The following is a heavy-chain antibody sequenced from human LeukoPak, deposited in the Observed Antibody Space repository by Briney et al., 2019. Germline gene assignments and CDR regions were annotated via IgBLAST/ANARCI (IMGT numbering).Heavy chain of an antibody. J-gene: IGHJ6*03. Sequence: ASVKVSCKASGYTFTSYGISWVRQAPGQGLEWMGSISAYNGNTNYAQKLQGRVTMTTDTSTSTAYMELSSLRSEDTAVYYCARDRGLGYCSSTSCQNYYYYMDVWGKGTTVTVSS. CDR2: ISAYNGNT. CDR1: GYTFTSYG. D-gene: IGHD2-2*01. V-gene: IGHV1-18*01. CDR3: ARDRGLGYCSSTSCQNYYYYMDV.